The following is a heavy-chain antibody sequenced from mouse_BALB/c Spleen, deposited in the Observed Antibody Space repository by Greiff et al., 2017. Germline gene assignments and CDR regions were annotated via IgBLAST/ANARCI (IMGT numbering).Heavy chain of an antibody. D-gene: IGHD2-1*01. V-gene: IGHV1-5*01. J-gene: IGHJ2*01. Sequence: EVQLQQSGTVLARPGASVKMSCKASGYSFTSYWMHWVKQRPGQGLEWIGAIYPGNSDTSYNQKFKGKAKLTAVTSASTAYMELSSLTNEDSAVYYCTSYGNYEGDFDYWGQGTTLTVSS. CDR3: TSYGNYEGDFDY. CDR1: GYSFTSYW. CDR2: IYPGNSDT.